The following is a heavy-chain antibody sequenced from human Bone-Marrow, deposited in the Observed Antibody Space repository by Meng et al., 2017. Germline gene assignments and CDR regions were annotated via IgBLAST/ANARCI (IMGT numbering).Heavy chain of an antibody. V-gene: IGHV3-7*01. CDR1: GFTFSSYW. Sequence: GESLKISCAAPGFTFSSYWMSWVRQAPGKGLEWVANIKQDGSEKYYVDSVEGRFTISRDNAKNSLYLQMNSLRAEDTAVYYCARDYPPIVVVVAATITRYNWFDPWGQGTLVTVSS. CDR3: ARDYPPIVVVVAATITRYNWFDP. D-gene: IGHD2-15*01. J-gene: IGHJ5*02. CDR2: IKQDGSEK.